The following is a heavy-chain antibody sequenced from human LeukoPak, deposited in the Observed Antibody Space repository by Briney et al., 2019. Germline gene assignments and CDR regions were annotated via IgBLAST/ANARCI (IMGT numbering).Heavy chain of an antibody. CDR2: INAGNGNT. D-gene: IGHD3-22*01. V-gene: IGHV1-3*01. J-gene: IGHJ5*02. CDR1: GYTFTSYA. Sequence: ASVKVSCKASGYTFTSYAMHWVRQAPGQRLEWMGWINAGNGNTKYSQKFQGRVTITRDTSASTAYMELSSLRSEDTAVYYCASIPYYYDSSGYPPPWGQGTLVTVSS. CDR3: ASIPYYYDSSGYPPP.